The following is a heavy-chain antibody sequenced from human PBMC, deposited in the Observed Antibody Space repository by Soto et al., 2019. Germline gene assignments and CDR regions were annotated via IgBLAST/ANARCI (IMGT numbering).Heavy chain of an antibody. V-gene: IGHV1-69*13. D-gene: IGHD1-26*01. CDR2: IIPIFGTA. CDR3: ARDGGSGSQPDAFDI. Sequence: SVKVSCKASGGTFSSYAISWVRQAPGQGLEWMGGIIPIFGTANYAQKFQGRVTITADESTSTAYMELSSLRSEDTAVYYCARDGGSGSQPDAFDIWGQGTMVTVSS. J-gene: IGHJ3*02. CDR1: GGTFSSYA.